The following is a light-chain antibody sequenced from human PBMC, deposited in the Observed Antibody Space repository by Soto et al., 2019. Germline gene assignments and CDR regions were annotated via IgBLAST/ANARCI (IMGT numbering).Light chain of an antibody. CDR3: QQANSFPLT. V-gene: IGKV1-39*01. J-gene: IGKJ4*01. CDR2: PAS. Sequence: DIHMSQSPSSLSASVGYRFTITCRASQSISSYLNWYQQKPGKAPKLLIYPASSLQSGVPSRFSGSGSGTDFTLTISSLQPEDFETYYCQQANSFPLTFGGGTKVDIK. CDR1: QSISSY.